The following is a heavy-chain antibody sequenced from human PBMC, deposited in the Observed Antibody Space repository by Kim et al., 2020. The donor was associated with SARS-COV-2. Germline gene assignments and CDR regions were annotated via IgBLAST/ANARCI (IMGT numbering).Heavy chain of an antibody. CDR3: ARETTGYGELPD. V-gene: IGHV4-59*01. CDR1: GDSIGSFY. J-gene: IGHJ4*02. D-gene: IGHD3-10*01. Sequence: SETLSLTCSVSGDSIGSFYWSWIRQTPGKGLEWIGYVYHSGTANFSPSFNSRVTLSVDMAKNQFSLTLRSVTVADTAFYYCARETTGYGELPDWGQGILV. CDR2: VYHSGTA.